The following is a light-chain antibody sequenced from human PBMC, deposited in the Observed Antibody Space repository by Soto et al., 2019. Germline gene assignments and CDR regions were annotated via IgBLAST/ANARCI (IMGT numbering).Light chain of an antibody. Sequence: DIVMTQSPDSLAVSLGERATINCKSSQSVLYSSNNKNYLAWYQQKPGQPPKLLIYWASTRESGVPARFSGSGAGTDFTLTISSLQAEDVAVYYCQRYYSAPQTFGQGPKVEIK. CDR3: QRYYSAPQT. J-gene: IGKJ1*01. V-gene: IGKV4-1*01. CDR2: WAS. CDR1: QSVLYSSNNKNY.